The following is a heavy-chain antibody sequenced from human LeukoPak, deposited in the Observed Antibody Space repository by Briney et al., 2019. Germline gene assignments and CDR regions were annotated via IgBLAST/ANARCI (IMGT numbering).Heavy chain of an antibody. Sequence: ASVKVSCKASGYTFTDYYMHWLRQAPGQGLEWMGWMHPNSGGTNYAQKFQGRVTMTRDTSISTAYMELSRLRSDDTAVYYCARGPVPAATYYYYMDVWGKGTTVTVSS. CDR1: GYTFTDYY. J-gene: IGHJ6*03. D-gene: IGHD2-2*01. V-gene: IGHV1-2*02. CDR2: MHPNSGGT. CDR3: ARGPVPAATYYYYMDV.